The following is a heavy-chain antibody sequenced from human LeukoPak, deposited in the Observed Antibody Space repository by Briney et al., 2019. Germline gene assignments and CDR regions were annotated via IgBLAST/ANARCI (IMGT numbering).Heavy chain of an antibody. CDR3: ARDPFFVVVPAAGTPFDI. CDR2: IYYSGST. D-gene: IGHD2-2*01. CDR1: GGSISSGDYY. V-gene: IGHV4-30-4*01. Sequence: SQTLSLTCTVSGGSISSGDYYWSWIRQPPGKGLEWIGYIYYSGSTYYNPSLKSRVTISVDTSKNQFSPKLSSVTAADTAVYYCARDPFFVVVPAAGTPFDIWGQGTMVTVSS. J-gene: IGHJ3*02.